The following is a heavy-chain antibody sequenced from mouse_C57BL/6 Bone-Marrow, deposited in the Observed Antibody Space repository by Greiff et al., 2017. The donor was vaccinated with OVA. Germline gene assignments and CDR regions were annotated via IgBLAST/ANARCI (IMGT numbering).Heavy chain of an antibody. CDR3: AREGVYGNDDFDY. J-gene: IGHJ2*01. CDR1: GYTFTSYG. V-gene: IGHV1-81*01. CDR2: IYPRSGTT. Sequence: QVQLQQSGAELARPGASVKLSCKASGYTFTSYGISWVKQRTGQGLEWIGEIYPRSGTTYYNEKFKGKATLTADKSSSTADMELRSLASEDSAVYFCAREGVYGNDDFDYWGQGTTLTVSS. D-gene: IGHD2-2*01.